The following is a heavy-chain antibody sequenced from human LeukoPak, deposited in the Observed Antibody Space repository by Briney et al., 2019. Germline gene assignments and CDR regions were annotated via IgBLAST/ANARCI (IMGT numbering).Heavy chain of an antibody. Sequence: PGGSLRLSCAASGFTFSSYAMSWVRQAPGKGLEWIGYIYYSGSTNYNPSLKSRVTISVDTSKNQFSLKLSSVTAADTAVYYCARSSSSSRAYYFDYWGQGTLVTVSS. V-gene: IGHV4-59*01. CDR2: IYYSGST. CDR3: ARSSSSSRAYYFDY. D-gene: IGHD6-6*01. J-gene: IGHJ4*02. CDR1: GFTFSSYA.